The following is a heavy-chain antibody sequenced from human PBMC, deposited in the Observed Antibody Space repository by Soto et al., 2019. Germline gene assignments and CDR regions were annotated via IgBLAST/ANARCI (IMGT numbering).Heavy chain of an antibody. CDR2: IIPIFGTA. J-gene: IGHJ3*02. D-gene: IGHD3-10*02. CDR1: GGTFSSYA. V-gene: IGHV1-69*13. Sequence: SVKVSCKASGGTFSSYAISWVRQAPGQGLEWMGGIIPIFGTANYAQKFQGRVTITADESTSTAYMELSSLRSEDTAVYYCASPSPYYYDRPSDAFDIWGQGTMVTVSS. CDR3: ASPSPYYYDRPSDAFDI.